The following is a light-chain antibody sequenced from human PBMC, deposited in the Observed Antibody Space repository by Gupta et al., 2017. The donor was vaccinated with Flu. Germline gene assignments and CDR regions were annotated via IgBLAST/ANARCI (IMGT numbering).Light chain of an antibody. Sequence: DMPMTQSPSSLSASVGDRVIISCRASHDIRNYLAWYQQRPGKTPELLIYEASTLQSGVPSRFSGSGSGTDFALTINGLQPEDAATYYCQNDNNSPLTFGQGTRLEIK. CDR2: EAS. CDR3: QNDNNSPLT. CDR1: HDIRNY. V-gene: IGKV1-27*01. J-gene: IGKJ5*01.